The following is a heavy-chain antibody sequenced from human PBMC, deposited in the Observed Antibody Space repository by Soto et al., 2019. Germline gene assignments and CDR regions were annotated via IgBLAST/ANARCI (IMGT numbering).Heavy chain of an antibody. CDR2: IDWDDDK. CDR3: ARTVANSQFDH. Sequence: ESGPTLVNPRQTLTLSCDFSGFSLTTSGMCVTWIRQAPGKALEWLALIDWDDDKFYSSSLKTRLTLGKDPSSDRVVLTMTDVGPADTATYYCARTVANSQFDHWGQGLLVTVSS. J-gene: IGHJ4*02. D-gene: IGHD5-12*01. CDR1: GFSLTTSGMC. V-gene: IGHV2-70*12.